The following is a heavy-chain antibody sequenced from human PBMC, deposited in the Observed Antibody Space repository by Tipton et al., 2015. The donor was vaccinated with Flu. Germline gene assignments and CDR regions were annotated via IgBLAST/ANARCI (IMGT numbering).Heavy chain of an antibody. V-gene: IGHV4-39*07. Sequence: TLSLTCSVSGGSISSSSPYWGWIRQPPGKGLEWIGSIHYGGNTYYNPSLKSRVTISLDTSKNQFSLKLSSVTAADTAVYYCAAEPHSYYYAMDVWGQGTTVTVSS. CDR2: IHYGGNT. J-gene: IGHJ6*02. CDR3: AAEPHSYYYAMDV. CDR1: GGSISSSSPY.